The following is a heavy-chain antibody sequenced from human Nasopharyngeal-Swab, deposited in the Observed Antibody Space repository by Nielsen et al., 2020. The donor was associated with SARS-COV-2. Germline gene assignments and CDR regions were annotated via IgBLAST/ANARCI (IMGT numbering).Heavy chain of an antibody. CDR3: ATLGGSPPHRGYYYYGMDV. CDR1: GFTFNDYA. CDR2: ISSNSGHI. D-gene: IGHD1-26*01. J-gene: IGHJ6*02. Sequence: SLKISCAASGFTFNDYAMHWVRQAPGKGLEWVSGISSNSGHIGYADSVKGRFTISRDNAKNSLYLQMNSLRAEDTALYYCATLGGSPPHRGYYYYGMDVWGQGTTVTVFS. V-gene: IGHV3-9*01.